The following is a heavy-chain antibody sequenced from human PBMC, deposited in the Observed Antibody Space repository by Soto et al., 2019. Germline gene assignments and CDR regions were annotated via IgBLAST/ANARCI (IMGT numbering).Heavy chain of an antibody. CDR2: IIPIFGTA. Sequence: QVQLVQSGAEVKKPGSSVKVSCKASGGTFSSYAISWVRQAPGQGHEWMGGIIPIFGTANYAQKFQGRVTSTADESTSTAYMALSSLRSEDTAVYYCARGFYCTNGVCYHVFDYWGQGTLVTVSS. CDR1: GGTFSSYA. J-gene: IGHJ4*02. V-gene: IGHV1-69*01. D-gene: IGHD2-8*01. CDR3: ARGFYCTNGVCYHVFDY.